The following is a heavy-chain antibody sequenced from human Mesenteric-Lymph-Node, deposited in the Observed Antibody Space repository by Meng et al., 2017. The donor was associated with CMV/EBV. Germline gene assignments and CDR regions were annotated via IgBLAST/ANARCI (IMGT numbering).Heavy chain of an antibody. CDR1: GFTVSSNY. D-gene: IGHD2-2*01. CDR3: ARDRRGGYCSSTSCFPYYYYGMDV. CDR2: IYSGGST. J-gene: IGHJ6*02. Sequence: GESLKISCAASGFTVSSNYMSWVRQAPGKGLEWVSVIYSGGSTYYADSVKGRFTISRDNSKNTLYLQMNSLRAEDTAVYYCARDRRGGYCSSTSCFPYYYYGMDVWGQGTTVTVSS. V-gene: IGHV3-66*02.